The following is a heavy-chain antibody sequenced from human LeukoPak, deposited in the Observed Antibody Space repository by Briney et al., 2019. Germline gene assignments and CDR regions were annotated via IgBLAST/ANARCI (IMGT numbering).Heavy chain of an antibody. CDR2: VHASVSP. CDR3: ARHPGGNSAHRFDY. J-gene: IGHJ4*02. V-gene: IGHV4-59*08. Sequence: SETLSLTCAVYGGSFTKHQWSWIRQPPGKGLEWIGYVHASVSPNYNPSLKSRVTLSIDTSKNQFSLKLTSVTAADMAVYYCARHPGGNSAHRFDYWGQGTLVTVSS. D-gene: IGHD4-23*01. CDR1: GGSFTKHQ.